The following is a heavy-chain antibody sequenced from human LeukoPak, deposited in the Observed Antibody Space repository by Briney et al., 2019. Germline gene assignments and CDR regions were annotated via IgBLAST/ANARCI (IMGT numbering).Heavy chain of an antibody. CDR3: ARDRGNDY. D-gene: IGHD3-10*01. Sequence: PGGSLRLSCAASGFTFSDYYMSWIRQPPGKGLEWVSFISGTGTYTNYADSVKGRFTISRDNAKNSLYLQMNSLRAEDTAVYYCARDRGNDYWGQGTLVTVSS. CDR2: ISGTGTYT. V-gene: IGHV3-11*05. CDR1: GFTFSDYY. J-gene: IGHJ4*02.